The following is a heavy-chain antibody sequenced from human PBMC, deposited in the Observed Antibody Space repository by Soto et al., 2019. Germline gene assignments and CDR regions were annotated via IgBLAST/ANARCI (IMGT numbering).Heavy chain of an antibody. D-gene: IGHD1-7*01. V-gene: IGHV3-49*03. Sequence: PGGSRRLSCTASGFTFGDYAMSWFRQAPWKGLEWVGFIRSKAYGGTTEYAASVKGRFTISRDDSKSIAYLQMNSLKTEDTAVYYCTRDRIPATGTPVFDPWGQGTLVTVSS. CDR2: IRSKAYGGTT. CDR1: GFTFGDYA. J-gene: IGHJ5*02. CDR3: TRDRIPATGTPVFDP.